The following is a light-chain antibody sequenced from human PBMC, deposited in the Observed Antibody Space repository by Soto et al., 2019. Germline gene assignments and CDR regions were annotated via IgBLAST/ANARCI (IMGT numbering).Light chain of an antibody. CDR2: EVS. Sequence: QSALTQPASVSGSPGQSITISCTGTSSDVGGYNYVSWYQQHPGKAPKLIIYEVSKRPSGVPDRFSGSKSGNTASLTVSGLQPEDEADYYCSSYAGSNKSVFGTGTKLTVL. J-gene: IGLJ1*01. CDR3: SSYAGSNKSV. CDR1: SSDVGGYNY. V-gene: IGLV2-8*01.